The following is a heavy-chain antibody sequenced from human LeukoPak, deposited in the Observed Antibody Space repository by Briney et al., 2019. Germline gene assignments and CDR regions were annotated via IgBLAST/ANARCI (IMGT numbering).Heavy chain of an antibody. V-gene: IGHV1-3*01. Sequence: GSVKVSCKASGYTFTSYAMHWVRQAPGQRLEWMGWINAGNGNTKYSQKFQGRVTITGDTSASTAYMELSSLRSEDMAVYYCARTRGVVVAASRHAFDIWGQGTMVTVSS. CDR3: ARTRGVVVAASRHAFDI. CDR2: INAGNGNT. CDR1: GYTFTSYA. D-gene: IGHD2-15*01. J-gene: IGHJ3*02.